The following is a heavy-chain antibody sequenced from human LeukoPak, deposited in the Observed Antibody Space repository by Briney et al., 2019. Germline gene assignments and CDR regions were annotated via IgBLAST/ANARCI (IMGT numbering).Heavy chain of an antibody. CDR2: ISSSSSSYI. CDR3: ARVTIFGVVIINDY. CDR1: GFTFSSYS. J-gene: IGHJ4*02. Sequence: GGSLRLSCAASGFTFSSYSMNWVRQAPGKGLEWVSSISSSSSSYIYYADSVKGRFTISRDNAKNSLYLQMNSLRAEDTAVYYCARVTIFGVVIINDYWGQGTLVTVSS. D-gene: IGHD3-3*01. V-gene: IGHV3-21*01.